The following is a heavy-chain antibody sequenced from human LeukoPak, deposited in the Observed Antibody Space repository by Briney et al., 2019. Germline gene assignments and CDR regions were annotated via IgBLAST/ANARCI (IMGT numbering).Heavy chain of an antibody. Sequence: SETLSLACTVSGGSISGYYWTWIRQPAGKGLEWIGHIYTSGSTNYNPSLKSRVTMSVDTSKSQFSLRLSSVTAADTAVYYCARDDGWLQPWAWGQGTLVTVSS. CDR1: GGSISGYY. CDR2: IYTSGST. CDR3: ARDDGWLQPWA. D-gene: IGHD5-24*01. V-gene: IGHV4-4*07. J-gene: IGHJ5*02.